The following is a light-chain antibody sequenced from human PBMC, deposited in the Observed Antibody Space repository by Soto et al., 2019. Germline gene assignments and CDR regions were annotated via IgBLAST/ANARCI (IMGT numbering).Light chain of an antibody. J-gene: IGKJ1*01. Sequence: IGITQSPGTLSLSPGERTTLSCRASQSVSNNYLAWYQQKPGQAPRLLIYGASTRAADIPDRFSGSGSGTDFTLTIGRLEPEDLAVYYCQQYDSSPRTFGQGTKVDI. CDR2: GAS. CDR1: QSVSNNY. V-gene: IGKV3-20*01. CDR3: QQYDSSPRT.